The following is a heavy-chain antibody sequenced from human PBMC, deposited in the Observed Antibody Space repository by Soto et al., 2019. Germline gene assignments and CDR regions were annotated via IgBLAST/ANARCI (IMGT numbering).Heavy chain of an antibody. CDR2: IYYSGST. Sequence: SETLSLTCTVSGGSISSSSYYWGWIRQPPGKGLEWIGSIYYSGSTYYNPSLKSRVTISVDTSKNQFSLKLSSVTAADTAVYYCARSARQWPWINWFDPWGQGTLVTVSS. V-gene: IGHV4-39*01. CDR1: GGSISSSSYY. CDR3: ARSARQWPWINWFDP. D-gene: IGHD6-19*01. J-gene: IGHJ5*02.